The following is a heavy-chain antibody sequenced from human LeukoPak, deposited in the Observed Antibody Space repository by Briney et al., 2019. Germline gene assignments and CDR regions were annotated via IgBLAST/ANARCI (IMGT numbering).Heavy chain of an antibody. V-gene: IGHV3-15*01. CDR1: GFTFSNAW. D-gene: IGHD5-12*01. Sequence: PGGFLRLSCAASGFTFSNAWMSWVRQAPGKGLEWVGRIKSKTDGGTTDYAAPVKGRFTISRDDSKNTLYLQMNSLKTEDTAVYYCTTVVAWLRNFDYWGQGTLVTVSS. CDR3: TTVVAWLRNFDY. CDR2: IKSKTDGGTT. J-gene: IGHJ4*02.